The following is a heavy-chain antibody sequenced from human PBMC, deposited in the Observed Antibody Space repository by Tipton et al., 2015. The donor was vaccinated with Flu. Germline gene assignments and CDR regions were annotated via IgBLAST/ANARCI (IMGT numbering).Heavy chain of an antibody. CDR2: IKSKYDGGTK. J-gene: IGHJ4*02. D-gene: IGHD1-1*01. CDR3: TTFTQNSNGVGEYYFDY. Sequence: SLRLSCTTSGFTFGDYAMSWVRQAPGKGLEWVGRIKSKYDGGTKDYAAPVKGRFTISRDDSGNTVSLQMYSLQTEDTAVYYCTTFTQNSNGVGEYYFDYWGQGTLVTVSS. V-gene: IGHV3-15*01. CDR1: GFTFGDYA.